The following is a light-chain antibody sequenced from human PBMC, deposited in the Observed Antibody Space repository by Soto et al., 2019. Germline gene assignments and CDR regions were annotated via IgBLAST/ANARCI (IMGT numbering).Light chain of an antibody. V-gene: IGLV2-14*01. CDR2: EVT. Sequence: QSALTQPASVSGSPGQTITISCTGTSSDIGGYNAVSWYQHHPGKAPKLIIYEVTHRPSGVSDRFSASKSGNTASLTISGLQAEDEADYYCNSFRVSHLYVFGTGPKVTVL. J-gene: IGLJ1*01. CDR1: SSDIGGYNA. CDR3: NSFRVSHLYV.